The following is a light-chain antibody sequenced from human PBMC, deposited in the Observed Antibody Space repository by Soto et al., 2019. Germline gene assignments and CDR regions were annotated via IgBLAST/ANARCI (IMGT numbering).Light chain of an antibody. CDR2: GAS. Sequence: EIVLTQSPGTRSLSPGERATLSFRASQSVGSAYVGWYQQKPGQAPRLLIYGASTRATGIPPRFSGSGSGTEFTLTISSLQSEDFAVYYCQQYNNWPPITFGQGTRLEIK. J-gene: IGKJ5*01. CDR3: QQYNNWPPIT. V-gene: IGKV3-15*01. CDR1: QSVGSA.